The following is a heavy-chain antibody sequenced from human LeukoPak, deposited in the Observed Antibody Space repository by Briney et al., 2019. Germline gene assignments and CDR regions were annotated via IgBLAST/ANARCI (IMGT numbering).Heavy chain of an antibody. CDR1: GFTSGGSR. J-gene: IGHJ6*03. V-gene: IGHV3-30*02. CDR3: ARGPSITMVRGGQWYYYMDV. CDR2: IRYVGSDK. D-gene: IGHD3-10*01. Sequence: GGSLSLSCPASGFTSGGSRMHWVRQAPGRGLEWVAFIRYVGSDKHYADSVKGRFTISKDNSKNTLYLQMNSLRAEDTAVYYCARGPSITMVRGGQWYYYMDVWGKGTTVTISS.